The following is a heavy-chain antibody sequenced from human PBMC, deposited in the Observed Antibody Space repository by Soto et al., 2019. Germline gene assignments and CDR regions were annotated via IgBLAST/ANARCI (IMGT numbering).Heavy chain of an antibody. Sequence: QVQLQESGPGLVKPSQTLSLTCTVSGGSISSGGHYWSWIRQHPGKGLEWIGYIYNNGDTYYSPSLKSRLSISVDTSTNQFFLKLSSVTAADTAVYYCARLWFGGAQPDYWGQGTLVTVSS. CDR2: IYNNGDT. D-gene: IGHD3-10*01. CDR3: ARLWFGGAQPDY. J-gene: IGHJ4*02. CDR1: GGSISSGGHY. V-gene: IGHV4-31*03.